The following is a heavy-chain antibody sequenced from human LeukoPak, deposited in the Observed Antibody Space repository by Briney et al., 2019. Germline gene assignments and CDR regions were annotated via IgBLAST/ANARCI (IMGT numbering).Heavy chain of an antibody. CDR2: IFYSGSA. V-gene: IGHV4-39*01. Sequence: PSETLSLTCTVSGGSISSSSHYWGWIRQPPGKGLEWIGSIFYSGSAYYNPSLKSRVTISVDTSKNQFSLRMSSVTAADTAVYYCARGAGDYALTTLDSWGQGALVTVSS. J-gene: IGHJ4*02. CDR3: ARGAGDYALTTLDS. D-gene: IGHD4-17*01. CDR1: GGSISSSSHY.